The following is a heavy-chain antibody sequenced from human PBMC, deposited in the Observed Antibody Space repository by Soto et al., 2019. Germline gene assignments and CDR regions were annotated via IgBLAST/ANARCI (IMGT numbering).Heavy chain of an antibody. V-gene: IGHV1-3*01. CDR2: INAGNGNT. Sequence: ASVKVSCKASGYTFTSYAMHWMRQAPGQRLEWMGWINAGNGNTKYSQKFQGRVTITRDTSASTAYMELSSLRSEDTAVYYCARLQDSSGYYGEYYYGMDVWGHGTTVTVSS. J-gene: IGHJ6*02. D-gene: IGHD3-22*01. CDR1: GYTFTSYA. CDR3: ARLQDSSGYYGEYYYGMDV.